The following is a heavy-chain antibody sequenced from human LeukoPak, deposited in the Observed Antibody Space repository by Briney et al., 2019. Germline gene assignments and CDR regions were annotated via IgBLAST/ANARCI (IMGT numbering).Heavy chain of an antibody. D-gene: IGHD3-9*01. V-gene: IGHV1-18*01. Sequence: ASVKVSCKASGYTFTSYGISWVRQAPGQGLEWMGWISAYNGNTNYAQKLQGRVTMTTDTSTSTAYMELRSLRPDDTAVYYCARDLVPGYFDWLFSTSPFDYWGQGTLVTVSS. CDR3: ARDLVPGYFDWLFSTSPFDY. CDR1: GYTFTSYG. J-gene: IGHJ4*02. CDR2: ISAYNGNT.